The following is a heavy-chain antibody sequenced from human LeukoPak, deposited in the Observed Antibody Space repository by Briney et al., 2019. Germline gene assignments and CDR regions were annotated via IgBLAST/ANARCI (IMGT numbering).Heavy chain of an antibody. V-gene: IGHV1-46*01. J-gene: IGHJ5*02. CDR3: ARDNSVGDVAWWFDP. Sequence: AAVKVSCKASGYSFTSYYMHWVRQAPGRGLEWLGLINPSGSTTLYAQKFQGRITMTRDMSTTTYYMELSSLRSDDTAVYYCARDNSVGDVAWWFDPWGQGTLVTVSS. CDR2: INPSGSTT. CDR1: GYSFTSYY. D-gene: IGHD1-26*01.